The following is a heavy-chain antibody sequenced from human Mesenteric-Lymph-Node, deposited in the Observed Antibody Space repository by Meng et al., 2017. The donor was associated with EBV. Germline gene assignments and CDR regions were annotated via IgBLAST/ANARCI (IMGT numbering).Heavy chain of an antibody. V-gene: IGHV4-30-2*01. D-gene: IGHD4-17*01. CDR2: IYDGGSA. CDR1: GGSISSGGYS. Sequence: QLQLQESGSGLVKPSXXXXXXCXVSGGSISSGGYSWNWIRQPPGKGLEWIGYIYDGGSAYYNPSLRSRVTISGDRSRNRFSLKVDSVTAADTALYYCARGVMTTVTTLFYFDSWGQGSLVTVSS. CDR3: ARGVMTTVTTLFYFDS. J-gene: IGHJ4*02.